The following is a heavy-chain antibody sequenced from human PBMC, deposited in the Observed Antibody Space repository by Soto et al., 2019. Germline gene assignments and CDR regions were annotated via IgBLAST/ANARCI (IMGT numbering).Heavy chain of an antibody. CDR2: INPNSGGT. V-gene: IGHV1-2*04. D-gene: IGHD3-10*01. J-gene: IGHJ6*02. CDR1: GYTFTGYY. CDR3: AREGEGIMVRGVIITHGMDV. Sequence: QVQLVQSGAEVKKPGASVKVSCKASGYTFTGYYMHWVRQAPGQGLEWMGWINPNSGGTNYAQKFQGWVTMTRDTSISTAYMELSRLRSDDTAVYYCAREGEGIMVRGVIITHGMDVWGQGTTVTVSS.